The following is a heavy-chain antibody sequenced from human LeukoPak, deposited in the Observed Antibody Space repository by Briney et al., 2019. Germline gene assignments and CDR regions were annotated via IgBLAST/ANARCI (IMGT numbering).Heavy chain of an antibody. J-gene: IGHJ3*02. D-gene: IGHD3-22*01. CDR1: GYTFTDYY. CDR3: ARDHYYDSSGYSDAFDI. CDR2: VDPNSGDT. V-gene: IGHV1-2*02. Sequence: EASVKVTCKASGYTFTDYYLHWVRQTPGQGLEWMGCVDPNSGDTNYAQKFQGRVTMTRDMSTSTVYMELSSLRSEDTAVYYCARDHYYDSSGYSDAFDIWGQGTMVTVSS.